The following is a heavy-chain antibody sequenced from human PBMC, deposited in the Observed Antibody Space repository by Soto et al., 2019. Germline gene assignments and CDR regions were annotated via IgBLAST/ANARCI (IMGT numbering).Heavy chain of an antibody. J-gene: IGHJ4*02. V-gene: IGHV4-39*01. CDR1: GGSMTSSPHY. CDR2: IYNGGGT. CDR3: ARYSASAMLDY. Sequence: QLQLQESGPGLVRPSETLSLTCTVCGGSMTSSPHYWGWIRQPPGKGLEWIGSIYNGGGTLYNPSLKSRVNISIDMSKNQFFLVLRSVTAADTAVYYCARYSASAMLDYWSQGSLVAVS. D-gene: IGHD2-15*01.